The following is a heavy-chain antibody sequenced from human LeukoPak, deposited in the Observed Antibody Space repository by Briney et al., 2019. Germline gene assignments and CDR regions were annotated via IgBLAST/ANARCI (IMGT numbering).Heavy chain of an antibody. V-gene: IGHV3-23*01. CDR1: SFTGCSNY. CDR3: AKDGRNSPLM. J-gene: IGHJ3*02. Sequence: PGGYLRLTCSASSFTGCSNYMSRVRQAPGKGLNWVSSLTSTGGTTYYADSVQGRFTISRDNSRNMLYLHSKNVSATDMAVYSSAKDGRNSPLMWGQGTVVSVSS. CDR2: LTSTGGTT. D-gene: IGHD2/OR15-2a*01.